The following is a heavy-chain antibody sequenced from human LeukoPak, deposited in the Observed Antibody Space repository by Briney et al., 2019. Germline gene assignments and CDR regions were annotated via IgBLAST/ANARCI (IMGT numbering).Heavy chain of an antibody. V-gene: IGHV3-23*01. D-gene: IGHD3-22*01. CDR1: GFTFSSYA. CDR2: ISGSGGST. J-gene: IGHJ4*02. CDR3: AAKWLLRRY. Sequence: GGSLRLSCAASGFTFSSYAMSWVRQAPGKGLEWVSAISGSGGSTYYADSVKGRFTISRDNSQNTLYLQMNSLRVDDTAVYYCAAKWLLRRYWGQGTLVTVSS.